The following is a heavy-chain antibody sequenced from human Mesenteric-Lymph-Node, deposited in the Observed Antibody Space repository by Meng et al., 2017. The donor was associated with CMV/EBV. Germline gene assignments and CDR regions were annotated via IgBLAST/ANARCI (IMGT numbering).Heavy chain of an antibody. CDR2: INTDSNYI. V-gene: IGHV3-21*01. CDR3: AREDDSSGYPFI. Sequence: GESLKISCAASGFTFSSYSMHWVRQAPGKGLEWVSSINTDSNYIYYADSVKGRFTISRDNTNNSLYLQMNTLRAEDTAMYYCAREDDSSGYPFIWGQGTMVTVSS. D-gene: IGHD3-22*01. CDR1: GFTFSSYS. J-gene: IGHJ3*02.